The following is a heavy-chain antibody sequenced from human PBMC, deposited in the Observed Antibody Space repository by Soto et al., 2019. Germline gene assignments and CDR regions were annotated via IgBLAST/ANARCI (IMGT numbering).Heavy chain of an antibody. CDR3: ARGREFGS. J-gene: IGHJ4*02. Sequence: QVQLRESGSRLVRPSQTLSLTCAVSGGSLTSGTYSWNWIRQPPGKGLEWIGYIFPSGTTYYNPSLKSRVSISIDVSKNQFSLNLRSLTAADTAVYYCARGREFGSWGQGTLVTVSS. V-gene: IGHV4-30-2*01. CDR2: IFPSGTT. CDR1: GGSLTSGTYS.